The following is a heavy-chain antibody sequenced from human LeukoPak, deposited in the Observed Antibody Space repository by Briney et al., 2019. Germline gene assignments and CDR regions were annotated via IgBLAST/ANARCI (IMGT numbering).Heavy chain of an antibody. CDR3: ARTTEGYAGGPGYSYYYYMDV. CDR1: GGSIGSSDSF. V-gene: IGHV4-61*05. CDR2: IHYSGST. Sequence: SETLSLTCTVSGGSIGSSDSFWGWIRQPPGKGLEWIGYIHYSGSTHYNPSLKSRVTISVDTSKNQVSLKLRSVTAADTAVYYCARTTEGYAGGPGYSYYYYMDVWGKGTTVTISS. D-gene: IGHD5-12*01. J-gene: IGHJ6*03.